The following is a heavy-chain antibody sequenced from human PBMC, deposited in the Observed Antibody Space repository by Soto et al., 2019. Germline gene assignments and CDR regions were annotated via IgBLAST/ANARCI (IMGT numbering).Heavy chain of an antibody. V-gene: IGHV4-30-2*03. D-gene: IGHD3-10*01. Sequence: SETLSLTCAVSGGSISSGGYSWSWIRQPPGKGLEWIGSIYHSGSTNYNPSLKSRVTISVDTSKNQFSLKLSSVTAADTAVYYCARRWFGELLRWGYYYGMDVWGQGTTVTVSS. CDR1: GGSISSGGYS. CDR2: IYHSGST. J-gene: IGHJ6*02. CDR3: ARRWFGELLRWGYYYGMDV.